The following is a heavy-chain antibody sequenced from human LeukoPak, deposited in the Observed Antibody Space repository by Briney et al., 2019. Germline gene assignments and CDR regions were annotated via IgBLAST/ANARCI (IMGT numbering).Heavy chain of an antibody. D-gene: IGHD2-15*01. V-gene: IGHV3-30-3*01. CDR3: ARGASGAYYYYGMDV. CDR2: ISYDGSNK. J-gene: IGHJ6*02. CDR1: GFTFSSYA. Sequence: GGSLRLSCAASGFTFSSYAMHWVRHAPGKGLEWVAVISYDGSNKYYADSVKGRFTISRDNSKNTLYLQMNSLRAEDTAVYYCARGASGAYYYYGMDVWGQGTTVTVSS.